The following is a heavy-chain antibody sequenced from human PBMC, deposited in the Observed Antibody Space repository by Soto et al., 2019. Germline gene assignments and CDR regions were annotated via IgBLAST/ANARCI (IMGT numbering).Heavy chain of an antibody. Sequence: QVQLVQSGAEVKKPGASVKVSCKASGYTFTSYGISWVRQAPGQGLEWMGWISAYNGNTNYAQKLQGRVTMTTDTSTSTAYRELRSLRSDDTAVYYCARDLSEIFGVVTEPLDYWGQGTMVTVSS. J-gene: IGHJ4*02. CDR3: ARDLSEIFGVVTEPLDY. CDR2: ISAYNGNT. D-gene: IGHD3-3*01. V-gene: IGHV1-18*04. CDR1: GYTFTSYG.